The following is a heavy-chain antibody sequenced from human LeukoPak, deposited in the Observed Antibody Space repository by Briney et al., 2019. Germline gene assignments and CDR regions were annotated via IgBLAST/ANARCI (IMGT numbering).Heavy chain of an antibody. CDR2: ITAYDGNT. CDR3: ARQSFIAGDNWNYVLNGDDALDI. V-gene: IGHV1-18*01. D-gene: IGHD1-7*01. Sequence: ASVTVSFKASGYTFIRYGITWVRQAPGQGLEWMGWITAYDGNTNFAQNFQARVTMTTDTSTNTAYMELRSLRSDDTAVYYCARQSFIAGDNWNYVLNGDDALDIWGQGTMVTVSS. CDR1: GYTFIRYG. J-gene: IGHJ3*02.